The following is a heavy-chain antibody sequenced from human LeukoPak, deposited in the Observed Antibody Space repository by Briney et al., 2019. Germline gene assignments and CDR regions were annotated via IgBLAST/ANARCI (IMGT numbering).Heavy chain of an antibody. Sequence: GGSLRLSCAASGFTFSDEYMSWIRQAPGKGLEWNLYISHTGGSIFYADSVKGRFTISRDNAKNSLYLQMNSLRAEDAAAYYCARARGAGPGAHLDYWGQGTLVTVSS. V-gene: IGHV3-11*01. CDR2: ISHTGGSI. CDR3: ARARGAGPGAHLDY. D-gene: IGHD3-10*01. J-gene: IGHJ4*02. CDR1: GFTFSDEY.